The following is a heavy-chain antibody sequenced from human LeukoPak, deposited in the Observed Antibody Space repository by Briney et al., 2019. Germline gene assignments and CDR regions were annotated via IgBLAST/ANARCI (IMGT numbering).Heavy chain of an antibody. CDR3: VRDYTVLTGSAMDV. CDR1: GFTVSSNY. V-gene: IGHV3-53*01. Sequence: GGSLRLSCAASGFTVSSNYMSWVRQAPGKGLEWVSLIYSDGDGGSTFYADSVKGRFTISRDNSKNALYLQMYSLRADDTAVYYCVRDYTVLTGSAMDVWGQGTTATVSS. CDR2: IYSDGDGGST. D-gene: IGHD3-9*01. J-gene: IGHJ6*02.